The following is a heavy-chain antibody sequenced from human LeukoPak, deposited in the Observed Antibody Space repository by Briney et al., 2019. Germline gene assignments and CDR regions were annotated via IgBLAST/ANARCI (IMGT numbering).Heavy chain of an antibody. D-gene: IGHD1-7*01. Sequence: SGPTQVNPTQTLTLTCTFSGFSLSTSGVGVGWIRQPPGKALEWLAFIYWDDDERYSPSLNSRLTITKDTSKNQVVLTMTDRDPVETARYSGENRRAYGGNWNSGVFDIWGQGTVVSVSS. CDR1: GFSLSTSGVG. CDR2: IYWDDDE. CDR3: ENRRAYGGNWNSGVFDI. V-gene: IGHV2-5*02. J-gene: IGHJ3*02.